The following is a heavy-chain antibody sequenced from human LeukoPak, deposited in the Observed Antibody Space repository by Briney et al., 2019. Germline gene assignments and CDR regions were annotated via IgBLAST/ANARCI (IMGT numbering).Heavy chain of an antibody. Sequence: SVKVSCKASGGTFSSYAISWVRQAPGQGLEWMGGIIPIFGTANYAQKFQGRVTITADESTSTAYMELSSLRSEDTAVYYCARDPPYGVNSSYEYFQHWGQGTLVTVSS. D-gene: IGHD4-17*01. V-gene: IGHV1-69*13. CDR3: ARDPPYGVNSSYEYFQH. J-gene: IGHJ1*01. CDR1: GGTFSSYA. CDR2: IIPIFGTA.